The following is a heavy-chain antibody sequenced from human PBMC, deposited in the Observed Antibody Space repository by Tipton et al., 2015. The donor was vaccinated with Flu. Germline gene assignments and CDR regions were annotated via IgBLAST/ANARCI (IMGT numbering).Heavy chain of an antibody. Sequence: QVQLVQSGAEVKKPGASVKVSCKASGYSFSNYGISWVRQAPGQGLEWVGYISGYNGNTRYAQKLQGRITLTTDASTGTAYMDLRSLRSDDTAVYYCARVGDIAHPLYSSDYWGQGTLVTVSS. D-gene: IGHD3-16*02. J-gene: IGHJ4*02. CDR2: ISGYNGNT. CDR3: ARVGDIAHPLYSSDY. V-gene: IGHV1-18*01. CDR1: GYSFSNYG.